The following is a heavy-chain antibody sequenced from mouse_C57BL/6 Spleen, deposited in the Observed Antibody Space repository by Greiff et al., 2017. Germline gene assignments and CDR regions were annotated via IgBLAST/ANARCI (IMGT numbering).Heavy chain of an antibody. J-gene: IGHJ1*03. CDR3: ARGATVWYFGV. Sequence: QVQLQQPGAELVKPGASVKLSCKASGYTFTSYWMQWVKQRPGQGLELIGEIDPSDSYTNYNQKFKGKATMTVDTSSSTAYMQLSSLTSEDSAVYYCARGATVWYFGVWGTGTTVTVSS. V-gene: IGHV1-50*01. CDR2: IDPSDSYT. CDR1: GYTFTSYW. D-gene: IGHD1-1*01.